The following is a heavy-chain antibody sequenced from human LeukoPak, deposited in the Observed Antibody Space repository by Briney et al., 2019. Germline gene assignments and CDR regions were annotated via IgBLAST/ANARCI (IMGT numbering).Heavy chain of an antibody. CDR2: INHSGST. CDR3: ARGVVVITTHLDY. CDR1: GGSFSGYY. Sequence: PSETLSLTCAVYGGSFSGYYWSWIRQPPGKGLEWIGEINHSGSTNYNPSLKSRVTISVDTSKNQFSLKLSSVTAADTAVYYCARGVVVITTHLDYWGQGTLVTVSS. D-gene: IGHD3-22*01. V-gene: IGHV4-34*01. J-gene: IGHJ4*02.